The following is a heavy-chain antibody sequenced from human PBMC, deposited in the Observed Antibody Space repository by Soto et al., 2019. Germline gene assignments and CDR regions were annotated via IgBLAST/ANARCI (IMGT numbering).Heavy chain of an antibody. CDR3: ARDGYCSGGSCYSRYDYGLDV. J-gene: IGHJ6*02. CDR2: ISAYNGNT. CDR1: GYTFTSYG. D-gene: IGHD2-15*01. V-gene: IGHV1-18*01. Sequence: GASVKVSCKASGYTFTSYGISWVRQAPGQGLEWMGWISAYNGNTNYAQKLQGRVTMTTDTSTSTAYLELRSLTSDDTAGYYCARDGYCSGGSCYSRYDYGLDVWGQGTPVTFSS.